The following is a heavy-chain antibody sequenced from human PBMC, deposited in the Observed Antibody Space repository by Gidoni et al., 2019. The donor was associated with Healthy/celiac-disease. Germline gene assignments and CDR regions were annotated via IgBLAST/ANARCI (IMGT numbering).Heavy chain of an antibody. J-gene: IGHJ4*02. CDR3: AKVAGDSSWYHY. D-gene: IGHD6-13*01. V-gene: IGHV3-23*01. CDR1: GFTFSSYA. Sequence: EVQLLESGGGLVQPGGSLRFSCSASGFTFSSYAMSWVRQAPGKGLEWVSAISGSGGSTYYADSVKGRFTISRDNSKNTLYLQMNSLRAEDTAVYYCAKVAGDSSWYHYWGQGTLVTVSS. CDR2: ISGSGGST.